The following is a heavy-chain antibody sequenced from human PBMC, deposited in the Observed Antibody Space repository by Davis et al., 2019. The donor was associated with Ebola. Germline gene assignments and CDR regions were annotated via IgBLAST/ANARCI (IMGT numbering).Heavy chain of an antibody. J-gene: IGHJ6*04. V-gene: IGHV6-1*01. CDR3: ARGWIRGGMDV. CDR1: GDSHSRGC. CDR2: TSYSNKWYN. Sequence: HSQTPSLSPAISGDSHSRGCWNWTTQSPSRGLVWLGGTSYSNKWYNDYAVSVKSRITINPDTSKNQFSLQLNSLTPEDTALYYCARGWIRGGMDVWGEGTTVTVSS. D-gene: IGHD5-18*01.